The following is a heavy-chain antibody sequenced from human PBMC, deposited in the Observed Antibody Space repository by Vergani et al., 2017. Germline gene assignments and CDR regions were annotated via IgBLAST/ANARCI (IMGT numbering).Heavy chain of an antibody. CDR2: ISPGASTL. V-gene: IGHV3-11*04. CDR3: TKNPCLSASHPYYALDV. D-gene: IGHD2/OR15-2a*01. CDR1: GFKFSDHN. J-gene: IGHJ6*02. Sequence: LEESGGGSVKPGGSLRLSCAASGFKFSDHNMRWIRQAPGKGLEWVSHISPGASTLSYTDSVTGLFTDSRDNNNTSLTLDMTTLRVEDTAVYYCTKNPCLSASHPYYALDVWGRGTSVTVSS.